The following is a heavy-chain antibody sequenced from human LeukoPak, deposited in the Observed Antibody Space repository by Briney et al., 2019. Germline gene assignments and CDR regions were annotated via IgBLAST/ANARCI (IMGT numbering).Heavy chain of an antibody. CDR2: ISSSSSYI. D-gene: IGHD2-15*01. CDR1: GFTFSSYS. J-gene: IGHJ4*02. V-gene: IGHV3-21*01. CDR3: ARGIYCSGGSCYGPDNFDY. Sequence: GGSLRLSCAASGFTFSSYSMTWVRQAPGKGLEWVSPISSSSSYIYYADSVKGRFTISRDSAKNSLYLQMNSLRAEDTAVYYCARGIYCSGGSCYGPDNFDYWGQGTLVTVSS.